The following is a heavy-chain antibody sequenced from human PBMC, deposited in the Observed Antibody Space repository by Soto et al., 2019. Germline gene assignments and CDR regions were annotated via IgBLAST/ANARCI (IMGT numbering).Heavy chain of an antibody. D-gene: IGHD3-10*01. V-gene: IGHV3-74*01. Sequence: EVQLVESGGGFVQPGGSLRLSCAASGFTFSGSWMHWVRQAPGKGLVWVSRINGDGSGTSYADFVKGRFTISRDDAKNTLFLQMNGLRAEDTAVYYCARGIFGSGTANDYWGQGTRVTVSS. J-gene: IGHJ4*02. CDR1: GFTFSGSW. CDR3: ARGIFGSGTANDY. CDR2: INGDGSGT.